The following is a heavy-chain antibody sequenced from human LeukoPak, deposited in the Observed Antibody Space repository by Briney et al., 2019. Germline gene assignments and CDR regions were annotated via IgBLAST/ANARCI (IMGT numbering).Heavy chain of an antibody. Sequence: AGKSLRPSCAASGFTFSSYAMSWVRQAPGKGLEWVSAISGSGGSTYYADSVKGRFTISRDNSKNTLYLQVNSLRAEDTAAYYCAKAGYSSGWYLYYFDYWGQGTLVTVSS. CDR2: ISGSGGST. J-gene: IGHJ4*02. CDR3: AKAGYSSGWYLYYFDY. V-gene: IGHV3-23*01. D-gene: IGHD6-19*01. CDR1: GFTFSSYA.